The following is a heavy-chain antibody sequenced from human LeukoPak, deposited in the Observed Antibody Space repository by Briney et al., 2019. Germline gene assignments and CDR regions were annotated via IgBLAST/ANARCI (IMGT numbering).Heavy chain of an antibody. CDR2: INHSGST. J-gene: IGHJ3*02. D-gene: IGHD3-10*01. V-gene: IGHV4-34*01. CDR3: ARLSTYYNAFDI. Sequence: SETLSLTCAVYGGSFSGYYWSWIRQPPGKGLEWIGEINHSGSTNYNPSLKSRVTISVDTSKNQFSLKLSSVTAADTAVYYCARLSTYYNAFDIWGQGTMVTVSS. CDR1: GGSFSGYY.